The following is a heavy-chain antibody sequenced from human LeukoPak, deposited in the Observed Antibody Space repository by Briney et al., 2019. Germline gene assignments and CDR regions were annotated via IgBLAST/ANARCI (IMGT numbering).Heavy chain of an antibody. D-gene: IGHD6-13*01. V-gene: IGHV3-23*01. CDR2: ISGRGGST. CDR3: AKGHVAAAGADAFDI. J-gene: IGHJ3*02. CDR1: GFTFSSYA. Sequence: GGSLRLSCAASGFTFSSYAMSWVRRAPRKGLEWVSGISGRGGSTYYADSVKGRFTISRDNSKNTPYLQMNSLRAEDTAIYYCAKGHVAAAGADAFDIWGQGTMVTVSS.